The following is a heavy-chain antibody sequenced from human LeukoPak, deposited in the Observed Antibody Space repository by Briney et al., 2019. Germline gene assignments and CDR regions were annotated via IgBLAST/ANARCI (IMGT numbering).Heavy chain of an antibody. D-gene: IGHD6-19*01. Sequence: SETLSLTCIVSGGSISSYYWSWIRQPPGKGLEWIGYIYYSGSTNYNPSLKSRVTLSVDTSKNHFSLKLSSVTTADTAVYYCARSLAVAGYYYNFYMDVWGKGTTVTVSS. CDR1: GGSISSYY. CDR3: ARSLAVAGYYYNFYMDV. CDR2: IYYSGST. J-gene: IGHJ6*03. V-gene: IGHV4-59*01.